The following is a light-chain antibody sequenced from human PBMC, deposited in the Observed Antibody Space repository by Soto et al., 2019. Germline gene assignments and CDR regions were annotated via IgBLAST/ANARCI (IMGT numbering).Light chain of an antibody. CDR1: QSVGSTY. J-gene: IGKJ4*01. V-gene: IGKV3-20*01. CDR3: QQYGTSPLT. Sequence: EIVLTQSPGTLSLSPGERATLPSRASQSVGSTYLAWYQQKPGQAPRLLIYDASNRATGIPARYSGSACERVLTLNIHSLEREGFAVYYCQQYGTSPLTFGGGTKVDIK. CDR2: DAS.